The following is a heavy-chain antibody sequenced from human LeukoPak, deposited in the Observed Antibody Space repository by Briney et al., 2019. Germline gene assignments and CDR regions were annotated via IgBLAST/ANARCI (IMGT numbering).Heavy chain of an antibody. J-gene: IGHJ6*01. CDR2: TRNKAKSYTT. CDR3: VSAYYYSGMDV. CDR1: GFTFSDHY. V-gene: IGHV3-72*01. Sequence: GGSLRLSCATSGFTFSDHYMDWVRQAPGKGLEWVGRTRNKAKSYTTEYAASVKGRFTISRDDSKNSLCLQMNSLKTEDTAVYYCVSAYYYSGMDVWGPRDHGLRLL.